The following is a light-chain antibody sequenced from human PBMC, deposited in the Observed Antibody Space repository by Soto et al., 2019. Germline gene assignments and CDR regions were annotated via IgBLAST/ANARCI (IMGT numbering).Light chain of an antibody. J-gene: IGKJ5*01. V-gene: IGKV1-33*01. CDR3: QQYETLTT. CDR2: DAS. Sequence: DIQVTQSPSSLSASVGDRVTITCPASQNINNCLTWCQQKPGKAPKLLIYDASNLEAGVPSRFRGSGSGKDFTFTISRLQHEDIATYYCQQYETLTTFGQGTRLEIK. CDR1: QNINNC.